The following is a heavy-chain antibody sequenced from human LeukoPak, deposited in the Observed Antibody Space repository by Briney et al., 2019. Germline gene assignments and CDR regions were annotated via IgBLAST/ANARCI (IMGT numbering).Heavy chain of an antibody. D-gene: IGHD3-10*01. J-gene: IGHJ4*02. CDR3: ARGHYGSGSTWLSY. CDR1: RYTFTVYY. V-gene: IGHV1-2*02. CDR2: INPNSGGT. Sequence: ASVKDSCKASRYTFTVYYMHWVRQAPGQGLEWMGWINPNSGGTNYAQKFQGRVTMTRDTSISIAYMELRRLRSDDTAVYYCARGHYGSGSTWLSYWGQGTLVTVSS.